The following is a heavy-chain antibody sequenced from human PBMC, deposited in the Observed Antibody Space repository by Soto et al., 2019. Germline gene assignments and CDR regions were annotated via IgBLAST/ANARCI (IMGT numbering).Heavy chain of an antibody. CDR3: ARGDILTGYYTAMVKSYYYYGMDV. D-gene: IGHD3-9*01. V-gene: IGHV3-33*01. CDR1: GFTFSSYG. J-gene: IGHJ6*02. CDR2: IWYDGSNK. Sequence: GGSLRLSCAASGFTFSSYGMHWVRQAPGKGLEWVAVIWYDGSNKYYADSVKGRLTISRDNSKNTLYLQMNSLRAEDTAVYYCARGDILTGYYTAMVKSYYYYGMDVWGQGTTVTVSS.